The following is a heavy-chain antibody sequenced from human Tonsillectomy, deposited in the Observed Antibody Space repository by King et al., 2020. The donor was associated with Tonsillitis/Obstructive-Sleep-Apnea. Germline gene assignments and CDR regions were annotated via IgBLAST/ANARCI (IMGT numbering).Heavy chain of an antibody. CDR1: GFTFSSYE. D-gene: IGHD2-2*01. Sequence: VQLVESGGGLVQPGGSLRLSCAASGFTFSSYEMNWVRQAPGKGLEGVSYISSSGSTIYYADSVKGRFTISRDNAKNSLYLQMNSLRAEDTAVYYCARSSELGYCSSTCCSGWDFWGQGTTVTVSS. V-gene: IGHV3-48*03. J-gene: IGHJ6*02. CDR3: ARSSELGYCSSTCCSGWDF. CDR2: ISSSGSTI.